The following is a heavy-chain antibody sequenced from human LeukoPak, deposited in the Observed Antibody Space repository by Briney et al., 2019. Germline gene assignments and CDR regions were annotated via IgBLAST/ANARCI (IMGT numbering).Heavy chain of an antibody. D-gene: IGHD3-22*01. J-gene: IGHJ4*02. CDR3: ARDDSSGYYPSY. CDR2: IYHSGST. CDR1: GYSISSGYY. Sequence: PSETLSLTCTVSGYSISSGYYWGWIRQPPGKGLEWIGSIYHSGSTYYNPSLKSRVTISVDTSKNQFSLKLSSVTAADTAVYYCARDDSSGYYPSYWGQGTLVTVSS. V-gene: IGHV4-38-2*02.